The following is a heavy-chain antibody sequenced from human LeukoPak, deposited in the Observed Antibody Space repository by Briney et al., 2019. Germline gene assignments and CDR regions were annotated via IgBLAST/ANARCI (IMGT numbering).Heavy chain of an antibody. CDR2: ISSSSSYI. CDR1: GFTFSSYS. Sequence: GGSLRLSCAASGFTFSSYSMNWVRQAPGKGLEWVSSISSSSSYIYYADSVKGRFTISRDKSKNTLYLQMNSLRVEDTAVYYCARAQYSDILTGPSDYWGQGTLVTVSS. D-gene: IGHD3-9*01. CDR3: ARAQYSDILTGPSDY. V-gene: IGHV3-21*04. J-gene: IGHJ4*02.